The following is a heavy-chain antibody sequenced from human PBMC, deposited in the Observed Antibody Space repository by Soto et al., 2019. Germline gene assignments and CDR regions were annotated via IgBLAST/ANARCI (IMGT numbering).Heavy chain of an antibody. D-gene: IGHD6-6*01. J-gene: IGHJ6*02. V-gene: IGHV5-51*01. CDR3: ARRSSIAARPYYYYYGMDV. Sequence: GESLKISCKGPGYSFTSYWIGWVRQMPGKGLEWMGIIYPGDFDTRYSPSFQGQVTISADKSISTAYLQWSSLKALDTAMYYCARRSSIAARPYYYYYGMDVWGQGTTVTVSS. CDR1: GYSFTSYW. CDR2: IYPGDFDT.